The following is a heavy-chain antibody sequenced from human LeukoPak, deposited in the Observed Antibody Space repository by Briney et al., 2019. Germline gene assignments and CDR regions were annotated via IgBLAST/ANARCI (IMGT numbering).Heavy chain of an antibody. J-gene: IGHJ6*02. CDR3: ARGHYGLDV. CDR2: ISTSASSI. V-gene: IGHV3-11*01. CDR1: GFTFSDYY. Sequence: GGSLRLSCAASGFTFSDYYMSWLRQAPGKGLEWVSYISTSASSIYYADSVKGRFTISRDNAKNSLYLHMNSLRAEDTAVYYCARGHYGLDVWGQGTTVTASS.